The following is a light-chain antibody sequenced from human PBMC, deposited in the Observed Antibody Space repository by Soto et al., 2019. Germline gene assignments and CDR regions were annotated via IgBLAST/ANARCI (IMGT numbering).Light chain of an antibody. V-gene: IGKV3D-15*01. CDR3: QQFDGSLWT. CDR2: TAS. J-gene: IGKJ1*01. CDR1: QSVRSN. Sequence: EIVITQSPSTLSVSPGERATLSCRASQSVRSNLAWYQQKPGRAPRLLIYTASTRATDIPDRFSGSGSGTDFTLTISRLEPEDFAVYCCQQFDGSLWTFGPGTKVDIK.